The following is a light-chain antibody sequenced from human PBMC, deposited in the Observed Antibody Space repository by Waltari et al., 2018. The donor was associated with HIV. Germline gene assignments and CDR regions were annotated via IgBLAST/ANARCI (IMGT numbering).Light chain of an antibody. Sequence: QSAVTQPASVSGSPGQPITMACTGTTCDKYNSWNQRRPRDLPRLIFFEATNRPPWLPRRFSAAKSANTASLTISGLHTDDEADYFCASVTSNNILLFGGGTRLTVL. CDR2: EAT. CDR3: ASVTSNNILL. J-gene: IGLJ3*02. V-gene: IGLV2-14*01. CDR1: TCDKY.